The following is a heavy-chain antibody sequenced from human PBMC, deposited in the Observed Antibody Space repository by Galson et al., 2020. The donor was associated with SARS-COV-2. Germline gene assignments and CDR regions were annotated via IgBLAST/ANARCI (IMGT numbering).Heavy chain of an antibody. CDR2: IDYSGNT. J-gene: IGHJ4*02. Sequence: ESLKISCSVSRGSMASHYWSWIRQPPGKGLEWIGFIDYSGNTNYNSSLKSRVTISIDTSKNQFSLKLTSVTAADTAVYYCAKLAEGRRSSEDYWGQGTLVTVSS. V-gene: IGHV4-59*08. CDR3: AKLAEGRRSSEDY. D-gene: IGHD1-26*01. CDR1: RGSMASHY.